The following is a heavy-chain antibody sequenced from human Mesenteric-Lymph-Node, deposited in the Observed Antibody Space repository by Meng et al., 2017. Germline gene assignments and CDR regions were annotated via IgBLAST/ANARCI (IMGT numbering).Heavy chain of an antibody. CDR1: GASISSYY. J-gene: IGHJ4*02. Sequence: GSLRLSCTVSGASISSYYWSWIRQPPGKGLEWIGYIYYRGSTNYNPSLKSRVTISVDTSKNQFSLKLSSVTAADTAVYFCARGVAAAGYYLDYWGQGTLVTVSS. V-gene: IGHV4-59*12. D-gene: IGHD6-13*01. CDR2: IYYRGST. CDR3: ARGVAAAGYYLDY.